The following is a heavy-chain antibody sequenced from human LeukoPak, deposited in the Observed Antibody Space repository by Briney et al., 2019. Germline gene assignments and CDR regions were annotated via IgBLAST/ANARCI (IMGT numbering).Heavy chain of an antibody. D-gene: IGHD6-19*01. CDR2: IKEDGSEK. Sequence: GGSLRLSCTASGFTFSSYWMSWVRQAPGRGLEWVANIKEDGSEKYYVDSVTGRFTISRDNAKKSLYLQMNSLRAEDTAVYYCVSQFWWAAVAGTLDYWGQGTLVTVSS. V-gene: IGHV3-7*05. CDR1: GFTFSSYW. J-gene: IGHJ4*02. CDR3: VSQFWWAAVAGTLDY.